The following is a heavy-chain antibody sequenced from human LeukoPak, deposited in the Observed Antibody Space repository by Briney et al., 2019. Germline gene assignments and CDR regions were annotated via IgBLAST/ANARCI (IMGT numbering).Heavy chain of an antibody. Sequence: SETLSLTCTVSGGSISSSYWTWIRQPAGKGLEWIGRIYTSGSTNYNPSLKSRVTTSVDTSKNQFSLKLSSVTAADTAVYYCARMRDIAATTYFDHWGQGTLVAVSS. CDR3: ARMRDIAATTYFDH. D-gene: IGHD5-12*01. J-gene: IGHJ4*02. CDR1: GGSISSSY. V-gene: IGHV4-4*07. CDR2: IYTSGST.